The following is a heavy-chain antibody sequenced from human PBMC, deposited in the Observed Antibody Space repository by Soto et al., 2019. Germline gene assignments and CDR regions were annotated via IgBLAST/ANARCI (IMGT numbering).Heavy chain of an antibody. J-gene: IGHJ6*02. V-gene: IGHV4-31*03. CDR3: ARTTYYYDSSGYTLLGNYGMDV. D-gene: IGHD3-22*01. CDR2: IYYSGST. Sequence: TLSLTCTVSGGSISSGGYYWSWIRQHPGKGLEWFGYIYYSGSTYYNPSLKSRVTISVDTSKNQFSLKLSSVTAADTAVYYCARTTYYYDSSGYTLLGNYGMDVWGQGTTVTVS. CDR1: GGSISSGGYY.